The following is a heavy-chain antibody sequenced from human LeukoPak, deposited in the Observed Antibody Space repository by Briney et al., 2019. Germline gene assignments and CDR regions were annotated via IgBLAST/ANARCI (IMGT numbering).Heavy chain of an antibody. J-gene: IGHJ4*02. D-gene: IGHD4/OR15-4a*01. V-gene: IGHV4-38-2*02. CDR2: IYHSGRT. CDR1: GYSISSGYY. CDR3: ARRAGAYSHPYDY. Sequence: SETLSLTCTVSGYSISSGYYWGWIRQPPGKGLEWIGSIYHSGRTFYNPSLKSRVTISVDTSKNQFSLKLTSVTAADTAVYYCARRAGAYSHPYDYWGQGTLVTVSS.